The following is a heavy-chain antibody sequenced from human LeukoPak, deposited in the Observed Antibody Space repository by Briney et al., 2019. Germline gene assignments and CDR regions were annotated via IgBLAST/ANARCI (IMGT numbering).Heavy chain of an antibody. J-gene: IGHJ3*02. CDR3: AKVKGEVIGAFDI. D-gene: IGHD3-16*01. Sequence: GRSLRLSCAASRFTFSSYGMHWVRQAPGEGLEWVAVISYDGSNRYYADSVKGRFTISRYNSKNTLYLQMNSLRAEDTAVYYCAKVKGEVIGAFDIWGQGTMVTVSS. CDR1: RFTFSSYG. V-gene: IGHV3-30*18. CDR2: ISYDGSNR.